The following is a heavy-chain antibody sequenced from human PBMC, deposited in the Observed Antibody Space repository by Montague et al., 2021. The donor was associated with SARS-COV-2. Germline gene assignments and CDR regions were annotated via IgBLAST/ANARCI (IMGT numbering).Heavy chain of an antibody. Sequence: SETLSLTCTVSGGSINTHNHYWGWIRQPPGEGLEWVGSLSYSGSSYYNPSLRRRLTISVDTSKNQFSLRLSSVTAADTAVYCCARLLAATGHFDFWGQGTLVTVSS. J-gene: IGHJ4*02. V-gene: IGHV4-39*01. CDR1: GGSINTHNHY. CDR2: LSYSGSS. D-gene: IGHD6-13*01. CDR3: ARLLAATGHFDF.